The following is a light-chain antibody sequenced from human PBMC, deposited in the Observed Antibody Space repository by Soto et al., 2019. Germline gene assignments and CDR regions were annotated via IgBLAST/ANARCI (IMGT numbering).Light chain of an antibody. CDR3: QQYNHYWT. V-gene: IGKV1-33*01. CDR2: DAS. CDR1: QDISNY. Sequence: IQMTQSPSSLSASVGDRVTITCQASQDISNYLNWYQQKPGKAPKLLIYDASNLETGVPSRFSGSGSGTEFSFTISSLQPDDFATYYCQQYNHYWTFGQGTKVDIK. J-gene: IGKJ1*01.